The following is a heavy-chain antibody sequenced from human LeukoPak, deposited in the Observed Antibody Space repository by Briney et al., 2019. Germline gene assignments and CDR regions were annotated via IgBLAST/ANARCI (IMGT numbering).Heavy chain of an antibody. D-gene: IGHD6-13*01. CDR1: GFTFDDYA. J-gene: IGHJ4*02. V-gene: IGHV3-9*01. Sequence: GGSLRLSCAASGFTFDDYAMHWVRQAPGKGLEWVSGISWNSGSIGYADSVKGRFTISRDNAKNSLYLQMNSLRAEDTALYYCAKDSGGGYSSSWSYFDYWGQGTLVTVSS. CDR3: AKDSGGGYSSSWSYFDY. CDR2: ISWNSGSI.